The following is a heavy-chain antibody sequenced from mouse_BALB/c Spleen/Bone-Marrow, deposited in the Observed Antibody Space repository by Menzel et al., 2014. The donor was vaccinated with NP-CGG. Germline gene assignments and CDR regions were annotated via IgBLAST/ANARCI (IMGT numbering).Heavy chain of an antibody. V-gene: IGHV1-63*02. J-gene: IGHJ2*01. CDR1: GYTFTNYW. CDR2: IYPGGGYT. D-gene: IGHD2-3*01. Sequence: QVQLQQSGAALVRPGISVKMSCKAAGYTFTNYWIGWVKLRPGHGLAWIGDIYPGGGYTNYNEKFKGKATLTADTSASTAYMQLNSLTSEYSAIYYCTRGEDGLDYWGQGTTLTVSS. CDR3: TRGEDGLDY.